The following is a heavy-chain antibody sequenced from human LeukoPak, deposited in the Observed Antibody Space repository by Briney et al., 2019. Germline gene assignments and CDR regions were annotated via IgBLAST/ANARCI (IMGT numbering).Heavy chain of an antibody. CDR3: ARRPAAFDI. CDR2: INHSGST. Sequence: PSETLSLTCAVYGGSFSGYYWSWIRQPPGKGLEWIGEINHSGSTNYNPSLKSRVTISIDSSKTQFSLKLSSVTAADTAMYYCARRPAAFDIWGQGTMVTVSS. V-gene: IGHV4-34*01. J-gene: IGHJ3*02. CDR1: GGSFSGYY.